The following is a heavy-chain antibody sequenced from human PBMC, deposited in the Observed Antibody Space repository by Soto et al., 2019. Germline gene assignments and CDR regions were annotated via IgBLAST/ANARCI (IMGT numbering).Heavy chain of an antibody. CDR1: GFTFSNYW. V-gene: IGHV3-74*01. D-gene: IGHD3-9*01. Sequence: GGSLRLSCASSGFTFSNYWMHLVRQAPGKGLVWVSRINSDGSSTSYADSVKGRFTTSRDNAKNTLYLQMNSLRAEDTAVYYCARDPFDYDILTHEGMDVWGQGTTVTVSS. CDR2: INSDGSST. CDR3: ARDPFDYDILTHEGMDV. J-gene: IGHJ6*02.